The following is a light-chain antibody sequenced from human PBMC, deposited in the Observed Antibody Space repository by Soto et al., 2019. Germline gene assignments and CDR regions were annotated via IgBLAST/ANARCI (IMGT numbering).Light chain of an antibody. J-gene: IGKJ5*01. V-gene: IGKV3-20*01. CDR3: KQYSSSPRT. CDR2: GAS. Sequence: EIVLTQSPATLSLSPGERATLSCRASQSVSSYLAWYQQKPGQAHRLLIYGASNRATGIQDRFSGSGSGTDFTLTIRRLEPEDFAVYHCKQYSSSPRTFGQGTRLEIK. CDR1: QSVSSY.